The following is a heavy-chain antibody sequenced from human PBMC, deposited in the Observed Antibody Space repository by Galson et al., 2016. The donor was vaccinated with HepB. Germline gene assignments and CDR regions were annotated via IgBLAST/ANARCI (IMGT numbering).Heavy chain of an antibody. Sequence: PALVIPTETLILTCNFPGISLDTDRLSVSWMRQSPGTALEWPALTHWAAGQYPKTTPRTRLTIAKDTSKTQVALTMTHIDPGDTATYFCARTRSYYDSRGYNYYFDYWGQGTLVTVSS. CDR2: THWAAGQ. J-gene: IGHJ4*02. D-gene: IGHD3-22*01. CDR1: GISLDTDRLS. V-gene: IGHV2-70*13. CDR3: ARTRSYYDSRGYNYYFDY.